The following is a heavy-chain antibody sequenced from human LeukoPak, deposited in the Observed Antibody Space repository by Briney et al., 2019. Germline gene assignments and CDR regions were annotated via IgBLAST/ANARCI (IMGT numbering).Heavy chain of an antibody. CDR1: GFTFSSYS. CDR2: ISSSSSYI. V-gene: IGHV3-21*01. Sequence: GGSLRLSCAASGFTFSSYSMNWVRQAPGKGLEWVSSISSSSSYIYYADSVKGRFTISRDNAKNSLYLQMNGLRAEDTAVYYCARDYSSPGNFDYWGQGTLVTVSS. D-gene: IGHD6-13*01. J-gene: IGHJ4*02. CDR3: ARDYSSPGNFDY.